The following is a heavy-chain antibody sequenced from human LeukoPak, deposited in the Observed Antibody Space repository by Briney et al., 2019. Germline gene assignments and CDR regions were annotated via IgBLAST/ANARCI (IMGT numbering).Heavy chain of an antibody. CDR3: VYSYDFWSGYYTDY. V-gene: IGHV4-34*01. CDR1: GRSFSGYY. J-gene: IGHJ4*02. CDR2: INHSGST. D-gene: IGHD3-3*01. Sequence: SETLSLTCAVYGRSFSGYYWSWIRQPPGKGLEWIGEINHSGSTNYNPSLKSRVTISVDTSKNQFSLKLSSVTAADTAVYYCVYSYDFWSGYYTDYWGQGTLVTVSS.